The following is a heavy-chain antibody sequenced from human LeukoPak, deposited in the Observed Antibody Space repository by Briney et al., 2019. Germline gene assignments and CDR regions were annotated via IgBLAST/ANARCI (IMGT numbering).Heavy chain of an antibody. V-gene: IGHV3-7*01. Sequence: GGSLRLSCGASGFTFSSYRMSWVRQAPGKGLEWVANIKADGSENHYVGSVKGRFTISRDNTKNSLYLQMNSLRDEDTAVYYCSAGPHFDYWGQGTLVTVSS. CDR3: SAGPHFDY. CDR1: GFTFSSYR. J-gene: IGHJ4*02. CDR2: IKADGSEN. D-gene: IGHD1-14*01.